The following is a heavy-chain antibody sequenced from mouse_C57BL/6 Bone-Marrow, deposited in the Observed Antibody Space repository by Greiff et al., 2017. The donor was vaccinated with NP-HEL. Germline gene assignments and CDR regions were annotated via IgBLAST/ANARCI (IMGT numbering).Heavy chain of an antibody. Sequence: EVQLQESVAELVRPWASVKLSCTASGFNIKNTYMHWVKQRPEQGLAWIGMIAPANGNTKYAPKFQGKATITADTSSNTAYLQLSSLTSEDTAIYYCARWTTTVVARDWYFDVWGTGTTVTVSS. D-gene: IGHD1-1*01. J-gene: IGHJ1*03. CDR3: ARWTTTVVARDWYFDV. CDR1: GFNIKNTY. CDR2: IAPANGNT. V-gene: IGHV14-3*01.